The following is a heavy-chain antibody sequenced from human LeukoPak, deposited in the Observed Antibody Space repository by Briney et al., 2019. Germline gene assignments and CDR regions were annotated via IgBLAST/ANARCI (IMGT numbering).Heavy chain of an antibody. J-gene: IGHJ4*02. V-gene: IGHV4-34*01. CDR2: INHSGST. CDR3: ARGLVGATHFDY. Sequence: SETLSLTCAAYGGSFSGYYWSWIRQPPGKGLEWIGEINHSGSTNYNPSLKSRVTISVDTSKNQFSLKLSSVTAADTAVYYCARGLVGATHFDYWGQGTLVTVSS. D-gene: IGHD1-26*01. CDR1: GGSFSGYY.